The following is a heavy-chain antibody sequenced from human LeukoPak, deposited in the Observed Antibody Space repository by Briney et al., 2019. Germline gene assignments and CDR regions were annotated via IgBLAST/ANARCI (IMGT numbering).Heavy chain of an antibody. Sequence: GGSLRLSCAASGFTFSSYWMSWVRQAPGKGLEWVANIKQDGSEKYYVDSVKGRFTISRDNAKNSLYLQMNSLRAEDTAVYYCARILEGYYYFGLDVWGQGTTVIVSS. CDR3: ARILEGYYYFGLDV. J-gene: IGHJ6*02. V-gene: IGHV3-7*01. CDR1: GFTFSSYW. CDR2: IKQDGSEK. D-gene: IGHD3/OR15-3a*01.